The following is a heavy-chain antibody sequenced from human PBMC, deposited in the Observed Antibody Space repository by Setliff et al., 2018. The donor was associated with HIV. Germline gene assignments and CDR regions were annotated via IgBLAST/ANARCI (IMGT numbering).Heavy chain of an antibody. D-gene: IGHD3-10*01. Sequence: SETLSLTCTVSGGSISSYYWSWIRQPPGKGLEWIGYIYYSGSTYYNPSLKTRVTISVDGSKNQFSLKLKSVTAADTAVYYCARWHPPYGFWEEDYWGQGTLVTVSS. V-gene: IGHV4-59*08. CDR3: ARWHPPYGFWEEDY. CDR1: GGSISSYY. J-gene: IGHJ4*02. CDR2: IYYSGST.